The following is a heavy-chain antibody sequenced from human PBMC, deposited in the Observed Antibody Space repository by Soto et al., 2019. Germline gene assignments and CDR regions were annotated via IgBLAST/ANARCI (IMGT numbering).Heavy chain of an antibody. V-gene: IGHV3-30*18. CDR3: AKDLRYCSSTSCYRFVNYYFDY. CDR2: ISYDGSNK. J-gene: IGHJ4*02. Sequence: GSLRLSCAASGFTFSSYGMHWVRQAPGKGLEWVAVISYDGSNKYYADSVKGRFTISRDNSKNTLYLQMNSLRAEDTAVYYCAKDLRYCSSTSCYRFVNYYFDYWGQGTLVTVSS. CDR1: GFTFSSYG. D-gene: IGHD2-2*01.